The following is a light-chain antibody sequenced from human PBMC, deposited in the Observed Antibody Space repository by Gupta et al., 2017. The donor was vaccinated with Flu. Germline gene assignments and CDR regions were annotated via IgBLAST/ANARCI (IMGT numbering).Light chain of an antibody. CDR1: SNF. CDR2: GAS. V-gene: IGKV3-20*01. Sequence: SNFLAWYQQKPGQAPRLLMSGASYRATGTPDRFSGSGSGTDFTLVINSLEPGDFAVYFCQQFGTIPFTFGHGTRLDIK. J-gene: IGKJ3*01. CDR3: QQFGTIPFT.